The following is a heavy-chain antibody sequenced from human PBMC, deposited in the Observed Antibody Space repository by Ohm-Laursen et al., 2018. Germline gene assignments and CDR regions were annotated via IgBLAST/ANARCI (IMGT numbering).Heavy chain of an antibody. CDR1: GFTFNNYA. CDR3: VKDAGGTYDY. Sequence: SLRLSCAASGFTFNNYAMNWVRQAPGKGLEWVANIKEDGSEKNYVDSVKGRFTISRDNGKNSLYLQMNSLRAEDTAVYYCVKDAGGTYDYWGQGTLVTVSS. V-gene: IGHV3-7*01. CDR2: IKEDGSEK. J-gene: IGHJ4*02.